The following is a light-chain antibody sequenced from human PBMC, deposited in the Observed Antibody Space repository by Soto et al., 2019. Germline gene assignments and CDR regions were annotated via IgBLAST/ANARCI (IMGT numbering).Light chain of an antibody. Sequence: AIRLKQSPSSLSASVGDRVTITCRASQGISNFLAWYKQKPGKAPKLLIYDASSLESGVPSRFSGSGSGTEFTLTISSLQPDDVATYYCQQYNSYPWTFGQGTKVDIK. CDR3: QQYNSYPWT. J-gene: IGKJ1*01. V-gene: IGKV1-13*02. CDR2: DAS. CDR1: QGISNF.